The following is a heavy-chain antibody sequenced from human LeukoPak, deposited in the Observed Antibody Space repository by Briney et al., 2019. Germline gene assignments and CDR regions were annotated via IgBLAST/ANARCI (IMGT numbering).Heavy chain of an antibody. J-gene: IGHJ4*02. V-gene: IGHV3-21*01. CDR1: GFTFSSYS. CDR2: ISGSSRYI. D-gene: IGHD4-17*01. CDR3: ARRLNNGDYGSDC. Sequence: GGSLRLSCVASGFTFSSYSMNWVRQAPGKGLEWVSTISGSSRYIYFADSVRGRFTISRDNAKNSLYLQMSNLRAEDMAVYYCARRLNNGDYGSDCWGQGTLVTVSS.